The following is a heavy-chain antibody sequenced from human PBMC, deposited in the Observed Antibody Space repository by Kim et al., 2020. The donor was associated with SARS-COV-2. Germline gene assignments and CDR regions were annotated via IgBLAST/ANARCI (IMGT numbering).Heavy chain of an antibody. CDR2: MNPNSGNT. J-gene: IGHJ4*02. Sequence: ASVKVSCTASGYTFTSYAINWVRQATGQGLEWVGWMNPNSGNTGYAQKFQGRVTMTTNTSISTAYMDLSSLISEDTAVYYCARVANSRVGQLAYWGQGTLVTVPS. CDR3: ARVANSRVGQLAY. CDR1: GYTFTSYA. V-gene: IGHV1-8*02. D-gene: IGHD6-13*01.